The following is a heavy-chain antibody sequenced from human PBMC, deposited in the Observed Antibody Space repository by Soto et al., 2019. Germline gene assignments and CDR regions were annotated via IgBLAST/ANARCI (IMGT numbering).Heavy chain of an antibody. J-gene: IGHJ4*02. CDR3: AIGSIVVVPAAAYYFDY. CDR2: INHSEST. V-gene: IGHV4-34*01. Sequence: QVQLQQWGAGLLKPSETLSLTCAVYGGSFSGYYWSWIRQPPGKGLEWIGEINHSESTNYNPSLRSRVTMSVDTSKNQVSLKLSSVTAADTAVYYCAIGSIVVVPAAAYYFDYWGQGTLVTVSS. D-gene: IGHD2-2*01. CDR1: GGSFSGYY.